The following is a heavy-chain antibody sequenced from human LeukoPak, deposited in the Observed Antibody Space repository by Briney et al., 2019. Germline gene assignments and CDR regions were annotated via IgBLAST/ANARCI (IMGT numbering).Heavy chain of an antibody. CDR3: ARDRTMVRGMEDYYYYMDV. CDR1: GYTLTELS. D-gene: IGHD3-10*01. V-gene: IGHV1-24*01. CDR2: FDPEDGET. Sequence: GASVKVSCKVSGYTLTELSMHWVRQAPGKGLEWMGGFDPEDGETIYAQKFQGRVTITTDESTSTAYMELSSLRSEDTAVYYCARDRTMVRGMEDYYYYMDVWGKGTTVTVSS. J-gene: IGHJ6*03.